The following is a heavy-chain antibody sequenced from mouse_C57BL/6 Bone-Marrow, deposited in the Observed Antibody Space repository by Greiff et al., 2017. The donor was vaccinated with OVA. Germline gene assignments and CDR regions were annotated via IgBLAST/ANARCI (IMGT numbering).Heavy chain of an antibody. CDR3: ARRRGLNWDRYWYFDV. CDR2: IHPNSGST. D-gene: IGHD4-1*01. V-gene: IGHV1-64*01. Sequence: QVQLKQPGAELVKPGASVRLSCKASGYTFTSYWMHWVKQRPGQGLEWIGMIHPNSGSTNYNEKFKSKATLTVDKSSSTAYMQLSSLTSEDSAVYYCARRRGLNWDRYWYFDVWGTGTTVTVSS. J-gene: IGHJ1*03. CDR1: GYTFTSYW.